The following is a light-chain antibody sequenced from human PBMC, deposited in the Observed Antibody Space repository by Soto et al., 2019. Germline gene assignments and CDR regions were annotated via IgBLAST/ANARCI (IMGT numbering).Light chain of an antibody. J-gene: IGKJ1*01. CDR3: QQYLSIPRT. V-gene: IGKV4-1*01. Sequence: DIVLTQSPDSLAVSLGERATINCKSSQSLLYSSNSKNYLAWYQRKPGPPPKLLIFLASTRESGVPDRFSGSGSGTDFTLTIDGLQAEDVAVYYCQQYLSIPRTFGRGTRVEIK. CDR2: LAS. CDR1: QSLLYSSNSKNY.